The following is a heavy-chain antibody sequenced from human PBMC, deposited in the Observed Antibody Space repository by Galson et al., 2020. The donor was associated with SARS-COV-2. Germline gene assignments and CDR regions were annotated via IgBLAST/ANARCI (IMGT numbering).Heavy chain of an antibody. CDR3: AKDMSIVLMVYAIGSGGMDV. CDR2: ISYDGSNK. V-gene: IGHV3-30*18. Sequence: GESLKISCAASGFTFSSYGMHWVRQAPGKGLEWVAVISYDGSNKYYADSVKGRFTISRDNSKNTLYLQMNSLRAEDTAVYYCAKDMSIVLMVYAIGSGGMDVWGQGTTVTVSS. D-gene: IGHD2-8*01. CDR1: GFTFSSYG. J-gene: IGHJ6*02.